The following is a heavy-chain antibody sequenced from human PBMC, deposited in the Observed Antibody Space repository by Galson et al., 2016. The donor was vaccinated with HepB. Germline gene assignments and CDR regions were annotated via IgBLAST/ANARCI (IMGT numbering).Heavy chain of an antibody. V-gene: IGHV3-73*01. J-gene: IGHJ4*02. CDR3: IRGDVKLDY. CDR2: ITSKANSYAT. Sequence: SLRLSCAASGFTFSGSAMHWVRQASGKGLEWVDRITSKANSYATSYVASVKGRFTISRDDSNNTAYLQMNSLKTEDTAVYYCIRGDVKLDYWGQGTLVTVSS. D-gene: IGHD3-10*01. CDR1: GFTFSGSA.